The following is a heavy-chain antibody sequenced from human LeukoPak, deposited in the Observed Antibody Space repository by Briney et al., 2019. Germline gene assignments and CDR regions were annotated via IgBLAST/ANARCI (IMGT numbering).Heavy chain of an antibody. J-gene: IGHJ4*02. CDR2: ISPGGGTT. Sequence: GGSLRLSCAASGFAFGSEAMSWVRQSPARGLEWVASISPGGGTTYYADYVKGRFTISRDNSKNSLFVQMNSLRAEDTAVYYCARGRRNYDSSAYQGGDSWGQGTLVTVSS. CDR3: ARGRRNYDSSAYQGGDS. V-gene: IGHV3-23*01. D-gene: IGHD3-22*01. CDR1: GFAFGSEA.